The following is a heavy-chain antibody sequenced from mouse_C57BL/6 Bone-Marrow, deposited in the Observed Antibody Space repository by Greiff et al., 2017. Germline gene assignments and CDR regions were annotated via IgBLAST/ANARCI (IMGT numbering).Heavy chain of an antibody. CDR3: ASSLSYFDY. CDR1: GYTFTSYG. Sequence: LQESGAELARPGASVKLSCKASGYTFTSYGISWVKQRTGQGLEWIGEIYPRSGNTYYNEKFKGKATLTADKSSSTAYMWLRSLTSEDSAVYFCASSLSYFDYGGQGTTLTVSS. D-gene: IGHD6-2*01. CDR2: IYPRSGNT. V-gene: IGHV1-81*01. J-gene: IGHJ2*01.